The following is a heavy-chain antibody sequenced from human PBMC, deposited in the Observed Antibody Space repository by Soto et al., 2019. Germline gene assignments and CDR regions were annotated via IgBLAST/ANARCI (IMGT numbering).Heavy chain of an antibody. CDR3: ARAYVTAARIDAFDI. V-gene: IGHV3-74*01. Sequence: GGSLRLSCAASGFTFSSYWMHWVRQAPGKGLVWVSRINSDGSSTSYADSVKGRFTISRDNAKNTLYLQMNSLRAEDTAVYYCARAYVTAARIDAFDIWGQGTMVTVSS. CDR1: GFTFSSYW. CDR2: INSDGSST. J-gene: IGHJ3*02. D-gene: IGHD6-6*01.